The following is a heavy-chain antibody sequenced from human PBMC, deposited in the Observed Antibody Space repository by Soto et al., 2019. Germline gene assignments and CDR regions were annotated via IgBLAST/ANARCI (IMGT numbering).Heavy chain of an antibody. CDR1: RFSVTNNKY. CDR2: IYHSGAT. D-gene: IGHD2-15*01. Sequence: QAQLQESGPGLVRPSGTLSLTCTVSRFSVTNNKYWNWVRQSPGKALEWIGEIYHSGATDSNPSLSGRASISMDKSKNQISLNLTSVTAAATAVYYCSIDRRYCTDGGCSIMRDAFDVWGQWTLVTVSS. J-gene: IGHJ3*01. CDR3: SIDRRYCTDGGCSIMRDAFDV. V-gene: IGHV4-4*02.